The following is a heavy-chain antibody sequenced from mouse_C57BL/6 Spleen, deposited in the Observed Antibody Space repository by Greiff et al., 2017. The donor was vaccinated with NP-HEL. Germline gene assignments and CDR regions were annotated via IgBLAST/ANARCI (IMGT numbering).Heavy chain of an antibody. V-gene: IGHV1-9*01. J-gene: IGHJ1*03. Sequence: QVQLQQSGAELMKPGASVKLSCKATGYTFTGYWIEWVKQRPGHGLEWIGGILPGSGSTNYNEKFKGKATFTADTSSNTAYMQLSSLTTEDSASYYCARLRAYDSNQGDFDVWGTGTTVTVSS. CDR3: ARLRAYDSNQGDFDV. D-gene: IGHD2-5*01. CDR1: GYTFTGYW. CDR2: ILPGSGST.